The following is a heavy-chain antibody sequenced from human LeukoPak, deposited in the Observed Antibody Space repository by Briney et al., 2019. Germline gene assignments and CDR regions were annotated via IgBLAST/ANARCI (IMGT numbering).Heavy chain of an antibody. CDR3: ARFTGDDAFDI. D-gene: IGHD7-27*01. CDR2: IYHSGST. Sequence: KPSETLSLTCAVSGYSISSGYYWGWIRQPPGKGLEWIGSIYHSGSTYCNPSLKSRVTISVDTSKNQFSLKLSSVTAADTAVYYCARFTGDDAFDIWGQGTMVTVSS. CDR1: GYSISSGYY. J-gene: IGHJ3*02. V-gene: IGHV4-38-2*01.